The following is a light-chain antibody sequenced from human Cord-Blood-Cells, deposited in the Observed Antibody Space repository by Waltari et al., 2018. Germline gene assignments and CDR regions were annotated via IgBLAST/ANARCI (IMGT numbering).Light chain of an antibody. V-gene: IGLV2-14*01. J-gene: IGLJ1*01. Sequence: QSALTQPASVSGSPGQSITISCTGTSSDVGGYNYVSWYQQHPGKAPKLMIYVVSNRPAGVSNRFSGSTSGNTASLTISGLQAEDEADYYCSSYTSSSTLVFGTGTKVTVL. CDR3: SSYTSSSTLV. CDR2: VVS. CDR1: SSDVGGYNY.